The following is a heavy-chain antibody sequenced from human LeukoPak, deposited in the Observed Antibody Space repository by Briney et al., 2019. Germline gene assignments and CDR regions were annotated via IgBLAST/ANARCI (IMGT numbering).Heavy chain of an antibody. J-gene: IGHJ5*02. CDR2: IYPDDSDT. CDR3: ARGGKMATITLKS. CDR1: GCSFTTYW. Sequence: GESLKISCKASGCSFTTYWIGWVRQLPGKGLEWMGIIYPDDSDTRYSPSFQGQVTISADKSISTAYLQWSSLKASDTAMYYCARGGKMATITLKSWGQGTLVTVSS. D-gene: IGHD5-24*01. V-gene: IGHV5-51*01.